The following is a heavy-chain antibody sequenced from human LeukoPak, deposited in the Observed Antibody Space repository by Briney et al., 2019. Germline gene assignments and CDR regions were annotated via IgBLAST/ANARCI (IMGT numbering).Heavy chain of an antibody. CDR2: ISGSGGST. CDR1: GFTFSSYA. J-gene: IGHJ4*02. V-gene: IGHV3-23*01. D-gene: IGHD6-19*01. CDR3: AKRAVPGNAFFDN. Sequence: GGSLRLSCAASGFTFSSYAMSWVRQAPGKGLEWVSSISGSGGSTYYADSVKGRFTISRNNSKNTLFLQMNSLRAEDTAVYYCAKRAVPGNAFFDNWGQGTLVTVSS.